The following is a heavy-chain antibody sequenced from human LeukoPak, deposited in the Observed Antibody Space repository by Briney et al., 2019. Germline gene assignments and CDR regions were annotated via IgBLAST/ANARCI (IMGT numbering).Heavy chain of an antibody. CDR2: INPNSGGT. V-gene: IGHV1-2*04. J-gene: IGHJ6*02. CDR1: GYTFTGYY. CDR3: ARGVGATLGSYYYYYGMDV. D-gene: IGHD1-26*01. Sequence: ASVKVSCKASGYTFTGYYMHWVRQAPGQGLEWMGWINPNSGGTNYAQKFQGWVTMTRDTSISTAYMELSRLRSDDTAAYYCARGVGATLGSYYYYYGMDVWGQGTTVTVSS.